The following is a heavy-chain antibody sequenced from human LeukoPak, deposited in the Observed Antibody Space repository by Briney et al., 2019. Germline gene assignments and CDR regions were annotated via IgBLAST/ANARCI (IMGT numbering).Heavy chain of an antibody. CDR1: GYTFTGYY. V-gene: IGHV1-2*06. J-gene: IGHJ4*02. D-gene: IGHD3-22*01. CDR2: INPNSGGT. Sequence: ASVKVSCKASGYTFTGYYMHWVRQAPGQGLEWMGRINPNSGGTNYAQKFQGRVTMTRDTSISTAYMELSRLRSDDTAVYYCAKDLLWGMIVVVMGDYWGQGTLVTVSS. CDR3: AKDLLWGMIVVVMGDY.